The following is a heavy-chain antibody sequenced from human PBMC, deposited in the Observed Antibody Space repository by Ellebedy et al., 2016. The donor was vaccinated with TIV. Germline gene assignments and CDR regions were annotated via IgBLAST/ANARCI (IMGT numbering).Heavy chain of an antibody. CDR3: ARDRDSSGGLFDY. CDR2: IIPIFGTA. Sequence: SVKVSXKASGGTFSSYAISWVRQAPGQGLEWMGGIIPIFGTANYAQKFQGRVTITADESTSTAYMELSSLRSEDTAVYYCARDRDSSGGLFDYWGQGTLVTVSS. J-gene: IGHJ4*02. V-gene: IGHV1-69*13. D-gene: IGHD6-19*01. CDR1: GGTFSSYA.